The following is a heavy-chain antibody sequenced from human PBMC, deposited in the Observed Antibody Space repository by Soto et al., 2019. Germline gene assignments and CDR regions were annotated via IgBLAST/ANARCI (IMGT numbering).Heavy chain of an antibody. D-gene: IGHD2-15*01. J-gene: IGHJ5*02. CDR2: ISPGSRYP. V-gene: IGHV3-11*06. CDR3: VRGGGGGLLDP. Sequence: QVQLVESGGGLVPPGGSLRLSCAGSGFTFGDSYMSWIRQAPGKGLEWLSYISPGSRYPAYADSVKGRFTISRDNAKRSLYLRMMSLTAEDTAIYYCVRGGGGGLLDPWGQGTMVTVSS. CDR1: GFTFGDSY.